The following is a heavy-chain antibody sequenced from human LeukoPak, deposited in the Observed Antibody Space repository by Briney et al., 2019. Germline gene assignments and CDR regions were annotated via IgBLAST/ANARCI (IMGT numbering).Heavy chain of an antibody. V-gene: IGHV3-30*04. CDR2: ISYDGSNK. J-gene: IGHJ6*04. CDR3: ARDVMDV. Sequence: PGGSLRLSCAASGFTFSSYAMHWVRQAPGKGLEWVAVISYDGSNKYYADSVKGRFTISRDNSKNTLYLQMNSLRAEDTGVYYCARDVMDVWGKGTTVTVSS. CDR1: GFTFSSYA.